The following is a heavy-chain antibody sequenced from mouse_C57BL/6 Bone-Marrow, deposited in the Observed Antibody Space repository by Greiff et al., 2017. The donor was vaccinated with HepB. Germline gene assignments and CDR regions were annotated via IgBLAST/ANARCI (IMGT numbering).Heavy chain of an antibody. D-gene: IGHD2-4*01. CDR2: IHPSDSDP. Sequence: VQLQQPGAELVKPGASVKVSCKASGYNFTSYWLHWVKQRPGQGLEWIGRIHPSDSDPNYNQKFKGKATLTVDNSSSTAYMQLSSLTSEDSAVYYCAISYYDYDWFAYWGQGTLVTVSA. J-gene: IGHJ3*01. CDR3: AISYYDYDWFAY. V-gene: IGHV1-74*04. CDR1: GYNFTSYW.